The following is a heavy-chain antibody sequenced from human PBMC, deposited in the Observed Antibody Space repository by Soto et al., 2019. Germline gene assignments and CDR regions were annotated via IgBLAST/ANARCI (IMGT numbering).Heavy chain of an antibody. Sequence: QVQLVQSGAEEKKPGASVKVSCKASGYTFTSYAMRWVRQAPGQRLEWMGWINAGNGNTKYSQKFQGRVTITRDTSASTAYMELSSLRSEGTAVYSCASAVAVPADFDYWGQGTLVTVSS. CDR2: INAGNGNT. CDR3: ASAVAVPADFDY. V-gene: IGHV1-3*05. J-gene: IGHJ4*02. CDR1: GYTFTSYA. D-gene: IGHD6-19*01.